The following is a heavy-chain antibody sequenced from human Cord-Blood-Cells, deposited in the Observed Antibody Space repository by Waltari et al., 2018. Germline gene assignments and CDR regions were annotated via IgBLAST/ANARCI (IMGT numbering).Heavy chain of an antibody. CDR2: INHSGST. V-gene: IGHV4-34*01. CDR1: GGYFSGYY. D-gene: IGHD6-13*01. CDR3: ARLAAAGDFDY. J-gene: IGHJ4*02. Sequence: QVQLQQWGAGLLKPSETLSLTCAVYGGYFSGYYWSWIRQPPGKGLEWIGEINHSGSTNCNPPLKRRVTISVDTSKNQFSLKLGSVTAADTAVYDCARLAAAGDFDYWGQGTLVTVSS.